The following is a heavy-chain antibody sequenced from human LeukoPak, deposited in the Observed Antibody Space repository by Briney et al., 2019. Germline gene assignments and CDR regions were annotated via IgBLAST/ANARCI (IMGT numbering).Heavy chain of an antibody. J-gene: IGHJ4*02. CDR1: GFTFSSYA. D-gene: IGHD5-12*01. Sequence: PGGSLRLSCAASGFTFSSYAMSWVRQAPGKGLEWVSAISGSGGSTYYADSVKGRFTISRDNSKNTLYLEMISLKAEDTAVYYGAPDPNKWLRNYWGQGALVTVSS. CDR3: APDPNKWLRNY. V-gene: IGHV3-23*01. CDR2: ISGSGGST.